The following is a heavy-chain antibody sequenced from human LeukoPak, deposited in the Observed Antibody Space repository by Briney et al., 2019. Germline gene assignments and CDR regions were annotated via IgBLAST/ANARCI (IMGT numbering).Heavy chain of an antibody. Sequence: GGSLRLSCAASGFTVSSNYMSWVRQAPGRGLEWVANIKKDGSEKYYVDSVKGRFTISRDNAKNSLYLQMNSLRSDDTAVYYCARTPAGRYDSSYFAYWGQGTLVTVSS. CDR1: GFTVSSNY. D-gene: IGHD3-22*01. CDR2: IKKDGSEK. V-gene: IGHV3-7*01. J-gene: IGHJ4*02. CDR3: ARTPAGRYDSSYFAY.